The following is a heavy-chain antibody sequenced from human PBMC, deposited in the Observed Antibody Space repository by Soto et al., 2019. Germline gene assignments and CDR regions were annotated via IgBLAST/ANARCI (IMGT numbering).Heavy chain of an antibody. J-gene: IGHJ6*02. Sequence: QVQLVQSGAEVKKPGASVKVSCKASGYTFTSYGISWVRQAPGQGLEWIGWISAYNGNTNYAQKLQGRVTMTPDTSTSTAYMELRSLRSDDTAVYYCARVPSGSYYYYGMDVWGQGTTVTVSS. CDR1: GYTFTSYG. CDR2: ISAYNGNT. CDR3: ARVPSGSYYYYGMDV. D-gene: IGHD1-26*01. V-gene: IGHV1-18*04.